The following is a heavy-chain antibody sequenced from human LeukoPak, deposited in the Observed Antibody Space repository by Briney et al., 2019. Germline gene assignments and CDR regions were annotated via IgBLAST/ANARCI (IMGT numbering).Heavy chain of an antibody. V-gene: IGHV3-21*01. J-gene: IGHJ4*02. CDR1: GFTFSSYS. D-gene: IGHD5-24*01. CDR2: ISSSSSYI. Sequence: KPGGSQTLFCAASGFTFSSYSMNWVRQAPGKGLEWVSSISSSSSYIYYADSVKGRFTISRDNAKNSLYLQMNSLRAEDTAVYYCAGSETINDYGDYWGQGRLVTVSS. CDR3: AGSETINDYGDY.